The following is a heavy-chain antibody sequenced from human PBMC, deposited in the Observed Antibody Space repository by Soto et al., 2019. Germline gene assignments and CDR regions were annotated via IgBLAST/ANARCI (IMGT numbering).Heavy chain of an antibody. V-gene: IGHV1-69*01. CDR3: ARGDSSSWIFDY. Sequence: QVRLVQSGAEVKKPGSSVKVSCKASGGTFSSYAISWVRQAPGQGLEWMGGIIPIFGTANYAQNFQGRVTITADEFIYTAYMELSSLRSEDTPVYYCARGDSSSWIFDYWGQGTLVIVSS. CDR1: GGTFSSYA. D-gene: IGHD6-13*01. CDR2: IIPIFGTA. J-gene: IGHJ4*02.